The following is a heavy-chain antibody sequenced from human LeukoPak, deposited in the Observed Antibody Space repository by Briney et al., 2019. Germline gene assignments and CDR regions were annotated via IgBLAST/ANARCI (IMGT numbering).Heavy chain of an antibody. J-gene: IGHJ6*02. Sequence: ASVKVSCKASGYTFTSYGISWVRPAPGQGLEWMGWISAYNGNTNYAQKLQGRVTMTTDTSTSTAYMELRSLRSDDTAVYHCAREDIVATLRHAVYYYYGMDVWGQGTTVTVSS. V-gene: IGHV1-18*01. D-gene: IGHD5-12*01. CDR2: ISAYNGNT. CDR3: AREDIVATLRHAVYYYYGMDV. CDR1: GYTFTSYG.